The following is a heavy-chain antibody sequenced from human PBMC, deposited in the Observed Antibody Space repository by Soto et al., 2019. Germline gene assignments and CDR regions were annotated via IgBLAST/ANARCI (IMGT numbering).Heavy chain of an antibody. D-gene: IGHD1-26*01. J-gene: IGHJ4*02. CDR2: IYYSGTT. V-gene: IGHV4-28*01. CDR1: GYSISRSNW. Sequence: SETLSLTCAVSGYSISRSNWWSWIRQPPGKGLEWIGYIYYSGTTYYNPSLKSRVTMSVDTSKNQFSLMLTSVTAVDTAVYYCARREIQGPIDYWGQGTLVT. CDR3: ARREIQGPIDY.